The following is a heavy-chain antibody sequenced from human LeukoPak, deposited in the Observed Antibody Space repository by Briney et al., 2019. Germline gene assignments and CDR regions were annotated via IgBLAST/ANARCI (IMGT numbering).Heavy chain of an antibody. D-gene: IGHD4-17*01. CDR2: ISATGAKT. Sequence: PGGTLRLSCEASGFTFSVYAMSWIRQAPGKGLEWVSLISATGAKTSYADSVKGRFTISRDNSRNMVFLQMHSLRAEDTAVYYCAKDRDGDFHFYLDVWGKGTTVSVPS. J-gene: IGHJ6*04. CDR1: GFTFSVYA. V-gene: IGHV3-23*01. CDR3: AKDRDGDFHFYLDV.